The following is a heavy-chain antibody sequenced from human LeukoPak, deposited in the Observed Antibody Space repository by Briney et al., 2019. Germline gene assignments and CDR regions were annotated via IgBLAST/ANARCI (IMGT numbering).Heavy chain of an antibody. D-gene: IGHD2-15*01. CDR3: AKDAALYCSGGSCHGEGYYFDY. V-gene: IGHV3-23*01. CDR2: ISGSGDST. J-gene: IGHJ4*02. CDR1: GFTFSSYA. Sequence: GGSLRLSCAASGFTFSSYAMSWVRQAPGKGLEWVSAISGSGDSTYYAGSVKGRLTISRDNSRNTLYLRMNSLRAEDTAVYYCAKDAALYCSGGSCHGEGYYFDYWGQGTLVTVSS.